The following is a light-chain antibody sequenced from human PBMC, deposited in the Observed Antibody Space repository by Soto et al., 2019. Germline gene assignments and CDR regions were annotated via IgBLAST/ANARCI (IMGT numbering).Light chain of an antibody. CDR2: AAS. J-gene: IGKJ4*01. V-gene: IGKV1-39*01. CDR1: QSISTY. Sequence: DIQMTQTPSSLSASVGDRVTITCRASQSISTYLNWYQQKPGKAPKFLIYAASSLQSGVPSRFSGSGSGTDFTLTISGVQPEDFATYYCQQSYSAPRSFGGGTMV. CDR3: QQSYSAPRS.